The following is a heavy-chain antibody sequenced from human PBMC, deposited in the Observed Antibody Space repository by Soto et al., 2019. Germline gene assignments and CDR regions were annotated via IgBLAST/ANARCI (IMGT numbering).Heavy chain of an antibody. CDR1: GFTFSSYS. CDR2: ISSSSSYI. J-gene: IGHJ6*02. V-gene: IGHV3-21*01. CDR3: ARDPGGYYYYGMDV. Sequence: EVQLVESGGGLVKPGGSLRLSCAASGFTFSSYSMNWVRQAPGKGLEWVSSISSSSSYIYYADSVKGRFTISRDNDKNSLYLQMNSLGAEDTAVYYCARDPGGYYYYGMDVWGQGTTVTVSS.